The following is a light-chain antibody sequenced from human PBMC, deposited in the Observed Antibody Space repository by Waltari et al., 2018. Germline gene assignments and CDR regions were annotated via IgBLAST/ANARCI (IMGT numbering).Light chain of an antibody. J-gene: IGLJ2*01. V-gene: IGLV3-21*02. CDR1: HSRHNL. CDR2: ADN. CDR3: QVWDSNNDHPV. Sequence: YDPTQPPSVSAASGQTARITCGGDHSRHNLVDWYLQKPAEAPVQFIFADNKRPSGIPWLLSGSNSGNTATLTISGVEAGDEADYYCQVWDSNNDHPVFGGGTRLTVL.